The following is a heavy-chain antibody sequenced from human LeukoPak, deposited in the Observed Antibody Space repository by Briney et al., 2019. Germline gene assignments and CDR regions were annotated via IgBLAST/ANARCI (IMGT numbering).Heavy chain of an antibody. CDR1: GGSFSDDF. D-gene: IGHD2/OR15-2a*01. J-gene: IGHJ5*02. CDR2: VFHDGIA. V-gene: IGHV4-34*01. CDR3: VRGVVSMSRPPKNRFDP. Sequence: SETLSLTCAVYGGSFSDDFWTWIRLAPEKGLEWNGEVFHDGIANYNPSLKSRAFVSVDTSKKQFSLRLSSVTAADTAIYYCVRGVVSMSRPPKNRFDPWGQGTPVTVSS.